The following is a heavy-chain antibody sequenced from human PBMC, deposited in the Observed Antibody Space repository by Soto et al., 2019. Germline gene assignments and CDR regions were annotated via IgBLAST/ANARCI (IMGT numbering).Heavy chain of an antibody. CDR1: GFTFSSYA. Sequence: EVQLLESGGGWVQPGGSLRLSCAASGFTFSSYAMKWVRQAPGKGLEWVSLIGESGTPTYYADSVKGRFTISRDNSGNTLFLEMYSLRAEDTAVYYCARYIPGVRYYGMDVWGQGTKVTVSS. D-gene: IGHD2-2*01. CDR3: ARYIPGVRYYGMDV. CDR2: IGESGTPT. V-gene: IGHV3-23*01. J-gene: IGHJ6*02.